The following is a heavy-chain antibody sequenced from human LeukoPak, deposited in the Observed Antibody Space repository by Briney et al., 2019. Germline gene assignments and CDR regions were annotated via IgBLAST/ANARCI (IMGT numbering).Heavy chain of an antibody. CDR2: ISSSSSYI. CDR3: ARDRDYIFFDY. Sequence: GGSLRLSCAASGFTFSSYSMNWVRQAPGKGLEWVSSISSSSSYIYYADSVKGRFTISRDNAENTLYLQMNSLRVEDTAVYFCARDRDYIFFDYWGQGALVTVSS. CDR1: GFTFSSYS. D-gene: IGHD4-4*01. V-gene: IGHV3-21*01. J-gene: IGHJ4*02.